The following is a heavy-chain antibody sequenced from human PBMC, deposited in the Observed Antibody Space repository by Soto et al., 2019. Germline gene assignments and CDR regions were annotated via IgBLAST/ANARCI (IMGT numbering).Heavy chain of an antibody. CDR1: GGSVSSDSFY. CDR3: ARMSTGTFVGY. J-gene: IGHJ4*02. CDR2: IYYTGTT. D-gene: IGHD3-16*01. V-gene: IGHV4-61*01. Sequence: PSETLSLTCTVSGGSVSSDSFYWSWIRQPPGKALEYIGHIYYTGTTNYNPSLKSRATISEDTSKNQFSLRLTSVTAADTAVYHCARMSTGTFVGYWGQGTLVTVSS.